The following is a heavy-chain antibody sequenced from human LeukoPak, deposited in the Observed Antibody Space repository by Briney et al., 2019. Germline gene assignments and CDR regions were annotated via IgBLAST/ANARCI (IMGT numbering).Heavy chain of an antibody. CDR3: ASEPIAAAGTRSDYYYYYMDV. D-gene: IGHD6-13*01. J-gene: IGHJ6*03. Sequence: SVKVSCKASGGTFSSYAISWVRQAPGQGLEWMGGIIPIFGTANYAQKFQGRVTITADESTSTAYMELSSLRSEDTAVYYCASEPIAAAGTRSDYYYYYMDVWGKGTTVTISS. CDR1: GGTFSSYA. CDR2: IIPIFGTA. V-gene: IGHV1-69*13.